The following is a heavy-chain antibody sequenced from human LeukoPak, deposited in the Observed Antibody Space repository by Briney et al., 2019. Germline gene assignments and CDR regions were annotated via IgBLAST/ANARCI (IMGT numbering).Heavy chain of an antibody. J-gene: IGHJ3*02. CDR1: GYTFTSYG. D-gene: IGHD3-10*01. CDR2: ISAYNGNT. CDR3: ARAPMVRALGAFDI. V-gene: IGHV1-18*01. Sequence: ASVKVSCKASGYTFTSYGISWVRQAPGQGLEWMGWISAYNGNTNYAQKLQGRVTMTTDTSTSTAYMELRSLRSDDTAVYYCARAPMVRALGAFDIWGQGTMVTVSS.